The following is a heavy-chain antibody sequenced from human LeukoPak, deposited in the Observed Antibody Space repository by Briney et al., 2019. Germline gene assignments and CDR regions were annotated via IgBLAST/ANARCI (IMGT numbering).Heavy chain of an antibody. D-gene: IGHD2-21*01. Sequence: SETLSLTCTVSGGSISSYYWSWIRQPPGKGLEWIGYIYYSGSTNYNPSLKSRVTMSVDTSKNQFSLNLSSVTAADTAVYYCARDTPWGYVVFNYWGQGTLVTVSS. J-gene: IGHJ4*02. CDR2: IYYSGST. V-gene: IGHV4-59*12. CDR3: ARDTPWGYVVFNY. CDR1: GGSISSYY.